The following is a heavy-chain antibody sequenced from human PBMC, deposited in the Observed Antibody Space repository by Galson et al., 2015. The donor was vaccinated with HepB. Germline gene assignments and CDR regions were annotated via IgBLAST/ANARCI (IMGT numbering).Heavy chain of an antibody. V-gene: IGHV3-33*01. J-gene: IGHJ6*02. CDR2: IWYDGSNK. CDR1: GFTFSSYG. D-gene: IGHD2-15*01. CDR3: ARDGRPYCSGGSCSKYYGMDV. Sequence: SLRLSCAASGFTFSSYGMHWVRQAPGKGLEWVAVIWYDGSNKYYADSVKGRFTISRDNSKNTLYLQMNSLRAEDTAVYYCARDGRPYCSGGSCSKYYGMDVWGQGTTVTVSS.